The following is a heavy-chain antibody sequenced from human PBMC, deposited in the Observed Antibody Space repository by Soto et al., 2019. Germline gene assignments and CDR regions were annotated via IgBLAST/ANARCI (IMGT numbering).Heavy chain of an antibody. Sequence: PSETLSLTCTVSGGSISSYYWSWIRQPPGKGLKWIGYIYYSGSTNYNPSLKSRVTISVDTSKNQFSLKLSSVTAADTAVYYCARVPEYYDILTGYHYYYYGMDVWGQGTTVTVSS. CDR3: ARVPEYYDILTGYHYYYYGMDV. CDR2: IYYSGST. CDR1: GGSISSYY. J-gene: IGHJ6*02. D-gene: IGHD3-9*01. V-gene: IGHV4-59*01.